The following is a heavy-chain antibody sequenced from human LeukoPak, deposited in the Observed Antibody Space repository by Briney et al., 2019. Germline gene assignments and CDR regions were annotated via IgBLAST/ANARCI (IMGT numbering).Heavy chain of an antibody. J-gene: IGHJ5*02. D-gene: IGHD2-2*01. CDR3: ARDRIHCSSTSCDPNLWFDP. CDR2: IYYSGST. CDR1: GGSISSYY. Sequence: SETLSLTCTASGGSISSYYWSWIRQPPGKGLGWIGYIYYSGSTNYNPSLKSRVTISVDTSKNQFSPKLSSVTAADTAVYYCARDRIHCSSTSCDPNLWFDPWGQGTLVTVSS. V-gene: IGHV4-59*01.